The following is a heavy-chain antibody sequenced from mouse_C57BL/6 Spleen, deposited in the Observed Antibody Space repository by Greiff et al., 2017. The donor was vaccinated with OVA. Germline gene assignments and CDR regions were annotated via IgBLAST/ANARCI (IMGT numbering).Heavy chain of an antibody. CDR3: ARQLRNAMDY. J-gene: IGHJ4*01. Sequence: EVQVVESGPGLVKPSQSLSLTCSVTGYSITSGYYWNWIRQFPGNKLEWMGYISYDGSNNYNPSLKNRISITRDTSKNQFFLKLNSVTTEDTATYYCARQLRNAMDYWGQGTSVTVSS. D-gene: IGHD3-2*02. CDR1: GYSITSGYY. V-gene: IGHV3-6*01. CDR2: ISYDGSN.